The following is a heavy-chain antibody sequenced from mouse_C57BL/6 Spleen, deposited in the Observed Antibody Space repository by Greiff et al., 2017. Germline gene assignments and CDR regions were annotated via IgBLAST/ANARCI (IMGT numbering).Heavy chain of an antibody. V-gene: IGHV5-16*01. CDR3: ARAGITTVVATPHWYFDV. D-gene: IGHD1-1*01. J-gene: IGHJ1*03. CDR2: INYDGSST. CDR1: GFTFSDYY. Sequence: EVQLVESEGGLVQPGSSMKLSCTASGFTFSDYYMAWVRQVPEKGLEWVANINYDGSSTYYLDSLKSRFIISRENAKNILYLQMSSLKSEDTATYYCARAGITTVVATPHWYFDVWGTGTTVTVSS.